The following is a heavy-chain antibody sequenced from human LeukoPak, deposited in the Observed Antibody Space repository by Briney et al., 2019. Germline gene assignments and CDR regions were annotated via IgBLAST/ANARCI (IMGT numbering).Heavy chain of an antibody. CDR2: ILPRGTTR. J-gene: IGHJ6*03. CDR1: GFTFSDSY. CDR3: ARESVASYYYYYMDV. D-gene: IGHD5-12*01. Sequence: GGSLRLSCAASGFTFSDSYMSWIRQAPGRGLEWVSYILPRGTTRFYADSVKGRFTISRDNYKNTLYLQMNSLRAADTAVYYCARESVASYYYYYMDVWGKGTTVTVSS. V-gene: IGHV3-11*01.